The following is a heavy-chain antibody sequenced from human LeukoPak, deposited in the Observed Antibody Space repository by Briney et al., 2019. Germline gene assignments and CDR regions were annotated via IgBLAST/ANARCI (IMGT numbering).Heavy chain of an antibody. V-gene: IGHV3-53*05. J-gene: IGHJ4*02. CDR2: IYSGGST. CDR1: GFTVSTNY. CDR3: ARDPGEMATHFDY. Sequence: GGSLRLSCAASGFTVSTNYMSWVRQAPGKGLECVSVIYSGGSTYYADSVKGRFTISRDNSKNTLYLQMNSLRAEDTAVYYCARDPGEMATHFDYWGQGTLVTVSS. D-gene: IGHD5-24*01.